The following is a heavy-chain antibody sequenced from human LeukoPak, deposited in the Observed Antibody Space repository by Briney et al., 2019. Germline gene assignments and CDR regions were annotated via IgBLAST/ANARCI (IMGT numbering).Heavy chain of an antibody. Sequence: GASVKVYCKASGYTFTGYYMHWGRQAPGQGLEWMGWINPNSGGTNYAQKFQGRVTMTRDTSISTAYMELSRLRSDDTAVYYCARVDYDYVWGSYRYFDYWGQGTLVTVSS. CDR3: ARVDYDYVWGSYRYFDY. D-gene: IGHD3-16*02. J-gene: IGHJ4*02. CDR1: GYTFTGYY. CDR2: INPNSGGT. V-gene: IGHV1-2*02.